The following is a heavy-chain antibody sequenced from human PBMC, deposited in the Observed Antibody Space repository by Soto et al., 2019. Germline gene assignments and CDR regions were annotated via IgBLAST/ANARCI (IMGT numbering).Heavy chain of an antibody. CDR1: GVSITSYY. Sequence: NPSETLSLTCSVSGVSITSYYWTWIWHPPGKGLEWIGYVYHTGNTYYNPSLKSRVTISLDTSKNQVSLRLRSVTAADTAVYYCAREQYNWKLWGQGTLVTVSS. J-gene: IGHJ4*02. V-gene: IGHV4-59*01. CDR2: VYHTGNT. D-gene: IGHD1-20*01. CDR3: AREQYNWKL.